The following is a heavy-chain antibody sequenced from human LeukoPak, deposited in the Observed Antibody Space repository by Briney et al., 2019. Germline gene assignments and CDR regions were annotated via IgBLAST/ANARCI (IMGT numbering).Heavy chain of an antibody. Sequence: GGSLRLSCAPSGFTFSSYWMHWVRQAPEKGLVWVSRINRDGSSTNDADSVKGRFTISRDNAKNTLYLQMNSLRVEDTAVYYCARDYTTAVGGKLLGFWGQGTLVTGSS. CDR2: INRDGSST. V-gene: IGHV3-74*01. CDR1: GFTFSSYW. CDR3: ARDYTTAVGGKLLGF. J-gene: IGHJ1*01. D-gene: IGHD6-19*01.